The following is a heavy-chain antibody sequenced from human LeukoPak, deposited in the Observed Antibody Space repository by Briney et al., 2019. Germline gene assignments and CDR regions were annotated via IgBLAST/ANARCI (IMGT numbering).Heavy chain of an antibody. Sequence: SETLSLTCTVSGGSISSYYWSWIRQHPGKGLEWIGYIYYSGSTNYNPSLKSRVTISVDTSKNQFSLKLSSVTAADTAVYYCARAGVGSQKYYFDYWGQGTLVTVSS. CDR3: ARAGVGSQKYYFDY. CDR2: IYYSGST. D-gene: IGHD1-26*01. J-gene: IGHJ4*02. V-gene: IGHV4-59*08. CDR1: GGSISSYY.